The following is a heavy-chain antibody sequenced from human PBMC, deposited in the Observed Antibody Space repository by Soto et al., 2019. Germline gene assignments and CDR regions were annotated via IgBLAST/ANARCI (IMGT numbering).Heavy chain of an antibody. D-gene: IGHD3-22*01. CDR1: GFGFGDDG. J-gene: IGHJ4*02. CDR2: VRSKTYDGRT. V-gene: IGHV3-49*04. Sequence: AGGSLRLSCTASGFGFGDDGVSWVRQAPGKGLEWLGFVRSKTYDGRTEYAPSVKGRFIISRDDSENIAYLQMSSLTPEDTAMYYCQLFDYDSSGSIRSWGQGTLVTVSS. CDR3: QLFDYDSSGSIRS.